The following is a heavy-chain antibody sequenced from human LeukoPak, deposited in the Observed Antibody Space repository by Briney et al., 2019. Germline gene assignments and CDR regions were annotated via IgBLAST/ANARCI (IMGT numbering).Heavy chain of an antibody. D-gene: IGHD1-14*01. Sequence: PGRSLRLSCAASGFTFSSYGMHWVRQAPGKGLEWVAVIWYDGINKYYADSVKGRFTISRDNSKNTLYLQMNSLRAEDTAVYYCGKDTGKYYYYMDVWGKGTTVTVSS. CDR3: GKDTGKYYYYMDV. V-gene: IGHV3-33*06. J-gene: IGHJ6*03. CDR2: IWYDGINK. CDR1: GFTFSSYG.